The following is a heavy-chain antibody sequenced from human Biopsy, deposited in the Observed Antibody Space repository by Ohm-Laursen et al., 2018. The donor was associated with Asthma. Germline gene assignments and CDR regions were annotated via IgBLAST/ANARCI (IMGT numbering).Heavy chain of an antibody. V-gene: IGHV3-48*02. CDR2: ISSSSSTI. D-gene: IGHD4-17*01. J-gene: IGHJ4*02. CDR1: GFTFSSYS. CDR3: ARPRWGPYGY. Sequence: GSLRLSCTASGFTFSSYSMNWVRQAPGKELEWVSYISSSSSTIYYADSVKGRFTIPRDNAKNSLYLQMNSLRDEDTAVYYCARPRWGPYGYWGQGTLVTVSS.